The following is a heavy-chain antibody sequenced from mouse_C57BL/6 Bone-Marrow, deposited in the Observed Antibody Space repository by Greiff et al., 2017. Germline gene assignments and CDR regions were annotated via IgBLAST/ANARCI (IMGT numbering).Heavy chain of an antibody. CDR2: ISSGSSTI. J-gene: IGHJ1*03. D-gene: IGHD1-1*01. Sequence: EVKVVESGGGLVKPGGSLKLSCAASGFTFSDYGMHWVRQAPEQGLEWVAYISSGSSTIYYADTVKGRFTISRDNAKNTLFLQMTSLRSEDTAMYYCARADYYGSSWYFDVWGTGTTVTVTS. CDR1: GFTFSDYG. CDR3: ARADYYGSSWYFDV. V-gene: IGHV5-17*01.